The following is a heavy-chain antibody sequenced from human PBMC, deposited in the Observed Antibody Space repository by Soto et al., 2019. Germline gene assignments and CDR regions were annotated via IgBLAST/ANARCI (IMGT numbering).Heavy chain of an antibody. CDR3: AKDIDRQYQLLFYSLDY. CDR2: ISYDGSNK. Sequence: GESLKISCAASGFTFSSYGMHWVRQAPGKGLEWVAVISYDGSNKYYADSVKGRFTISRDNSKNTLYLQMNSLRAEDTAVYYCAKDIDRQYQLLFYSLDYWGQGTLVTVSS. V-gene: IGHV3-30*18. CDR1: GFTFSSYG. D-gene: IGHD2-2*01. J-gene: IGHJ4*02.